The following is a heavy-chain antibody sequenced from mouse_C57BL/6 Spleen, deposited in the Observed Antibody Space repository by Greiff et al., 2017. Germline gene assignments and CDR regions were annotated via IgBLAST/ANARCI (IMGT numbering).Heavy chain of an antibody. V-gene: IGHV7-3*01. CDR3: ARPPITTVESDWYFDV. CDR2: ISNKANGYTT. Sequence: EVQVVESGGGLVQPGGSLSLSCAASGFTFTDYYMSWVRQPPGKALEWFGFISNKANGYTTEYSASVQGRFTSSRDNSQNILYLQMNALRTEDSATYYRARPPITTVESDWYFDVWGTGTTVTVSS. D-gene: IGHD1-1*01. CDR1: GFTFTDYY. J-gene: IGHJ1*03.